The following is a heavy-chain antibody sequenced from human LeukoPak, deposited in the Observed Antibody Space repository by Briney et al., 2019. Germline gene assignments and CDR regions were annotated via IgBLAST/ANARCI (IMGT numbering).Heavy chain of an antibody. Sequence: PGGSLRLSCAASGFTFSSYEMNWVRQAPGKGLEWVSYISSSGSTIYYADSVKGRFTISRDNAKNSLYLQMNSLRAEDTAVYYCASRYYYDSSGYYVEYWGQGTLVTVSS. CDR2: ISSSGSTI. J-gene: IGHJ4*02. CDR1: GFTFSSYE. D-gene: IGHD3-22*01. CDR3: ASRYYYDSSGYYVEY. V-gene: IGHV3-48*03.